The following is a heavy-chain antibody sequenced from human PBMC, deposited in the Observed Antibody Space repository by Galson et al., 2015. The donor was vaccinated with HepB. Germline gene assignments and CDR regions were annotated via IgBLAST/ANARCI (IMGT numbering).Heavy chain of an antibody. D-gene: IGHD3-16*01. V-gene: IGHV3-23*01. Sequence: SLRLSCAASGFTLSGYAMAWVRQAPGKGLEWVSVVHGNGDIYYADSVKGRFSTSRDIRMNTLSLHMKSLRAEDTAMYYCASFGGSYIGGWGQGTLVTVSS. CDR2: VHGNGDI. CDR1: GFTLSGYA. CDR3: ASFGGSYIGG. J-gene: IGHJ4*02.